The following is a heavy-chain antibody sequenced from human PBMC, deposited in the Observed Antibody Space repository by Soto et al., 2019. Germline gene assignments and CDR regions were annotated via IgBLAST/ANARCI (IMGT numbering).Heavy chain of an antibody. CDR2: INIDGSTT. V-gene: IGHV3-74*01. D-gene: IGHD3-10*01. Sequence: EVQLVESGGGLVQPGGSLRLSCAASGFTFSSYWMHWVRQAPGKGLVWVSHINIDGSTTNYAGSVKGRFTISRDNAKNTLYLQLNSLRDEDTAVYYCARGGRGSDYWGQGTLVTVSS. CDR1: GFTFSSYW. J-gene: IGHJ4*02. CDR3: ARGGRGSDY.